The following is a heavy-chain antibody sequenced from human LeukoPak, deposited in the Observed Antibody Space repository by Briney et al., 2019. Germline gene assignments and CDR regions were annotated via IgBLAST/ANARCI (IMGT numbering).Heavy chain of an antibody. CDR3: ARLATHGDY. J-gene: IGHJ4*02. CDR2: ISSSSSTI. CDR1: GFTFSSYS. D-gene: IGHD5-24*01. V-gene: IGHV3-48*01. Sequence: GGSLRLSCAASGFTFSSYSMNWVRQAPGKGLEWVSYISSSSSTIYYADSVKGRFTISRDNAKSTLYLQMNSLRAEDTAVYYCARLATHGDYWGQGTLVTVSS.